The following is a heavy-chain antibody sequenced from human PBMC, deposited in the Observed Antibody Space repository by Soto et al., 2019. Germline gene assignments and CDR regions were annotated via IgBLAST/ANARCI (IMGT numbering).Heavy chain of an antibody. CDR3: ARVSAPGTRWFDS. V-gene: IGHV4-31*03. CDR1: GASISSGGFY. Sequence: QVQLQESGPGLVQPSQTLSLTCTVSGASISSGGFYWSWIRQFPGKGLEWIGYIDYRGRTFYNPSLKSRATISRDTSKSQFSLNVNSVTAADTAVFYCARVSAPGTRWFDSWGQGTLVTVSS. CDR2: IDYRGRT. D-gene: IGHD6-13*01. J-gene: IGHJ5*01.